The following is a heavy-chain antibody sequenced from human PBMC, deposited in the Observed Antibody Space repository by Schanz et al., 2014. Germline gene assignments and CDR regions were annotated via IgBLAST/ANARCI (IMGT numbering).Heavy chain of an antibody. D-gene: IGHD3-9*01. CDR2: INTNTANP. V-gene: IGHV7-4-1*02. J-gene: IGHJ3*02. CDR3: AFDRDDAYDI. Sequence: QVQLVQSGSELKKPGASVKVSCKASGYTFAMYDMNWVRQAPGQGLEWMGWINTNTANPTYAQGFTGRFVYTLDASVTTAYLEISSLKAEDTAVYYCAFDRDDAYDIWGQGTTVTVSS. CDR1: GYTFAMYD.